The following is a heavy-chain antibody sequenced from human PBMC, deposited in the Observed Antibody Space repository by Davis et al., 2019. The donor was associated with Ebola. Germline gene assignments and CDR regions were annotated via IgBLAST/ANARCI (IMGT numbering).Heavy chain of an antibody. J-gene: IGHJ4*02. CDR2: IYPGDSDT. CDR3: ARHRAVTAVADLDY. D-gene: IGHD6-19*01. V-gene: IGHV5-51*01. CDR1: GYSFTSYR. Sequence: GESPKIPRKGSGYSFTSYRIGWVRQMPGKGLEWMGIIYPGDSDTRYSPSFQGQVTISADKSISTAYLQWSSLKASDTAMYYCARHRAVTAVADLDYWGQGTLVTVSS.